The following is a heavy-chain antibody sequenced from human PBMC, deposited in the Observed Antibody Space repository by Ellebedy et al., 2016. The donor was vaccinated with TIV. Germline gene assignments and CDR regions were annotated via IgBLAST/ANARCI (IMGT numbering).Heavy chain of an antibody. D-gene: IGHD3-16*01. Sequence: ASVKVSCXASGYTFIGYYLHWVRQAPGQGLEWMGWINPNSGGTKYAQKFQGWVTMTRDTSISTAYMELSRLRSDDTAVYYCARDGGNYGMDVWGQGTTVTVSS. J-gene: IGHJ6*02. CDR2: INPNSGGT. CDR1: GYTFIGYY. CDR3: ARDGGNYGMDV. V-gene: IGHV1-2*04.